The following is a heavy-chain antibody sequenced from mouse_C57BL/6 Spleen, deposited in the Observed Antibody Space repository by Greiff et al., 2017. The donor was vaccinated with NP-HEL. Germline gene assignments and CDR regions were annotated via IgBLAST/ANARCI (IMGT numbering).Heavy chain of an antibody. J-gene: IGHJ2*01. CDR2: IYPGSGST. CDR3: ARGEDYYGSSYNFDY. D-gene: IGHD1-1*01. Sequence: QVQLQQPGAELVKPGASVKMSCKASGYTFTSYWITWVKQRPGQGLEWIGDIYPGSGSTNYNEKFKSKATLTVDTSSSTAYMQLSSLTSEDSAVYYCARGEDYYGSSYNFDYWGKGTTLTVSS. V-gene: IGHV1-55*01. CDR1: GYTFTSYW.